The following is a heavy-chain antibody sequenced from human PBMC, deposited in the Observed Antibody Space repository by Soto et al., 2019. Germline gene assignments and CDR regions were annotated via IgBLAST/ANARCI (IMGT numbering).Heavy chain of an antibody. CDR1: GFTFSSYA. CDR2: ISYDGSNK. CDR3: ASGDDMGSYYHYFDY. J-gene: IGHJ4*02. D-gene: IGHD3-10*01. Sequence: QVQLVESGGGVVQPGRSLRLSCAASGFTFSSYAMHWVRQAPGKGLEWVAVISYDGSNKYYADSVKGRFTISRDNSKNTLYLQMNSLRAEDTAVYYCASGDDMGSYYHYFDYWGQGTLVTVSS. V-gene: IGHV3-30-3*01.